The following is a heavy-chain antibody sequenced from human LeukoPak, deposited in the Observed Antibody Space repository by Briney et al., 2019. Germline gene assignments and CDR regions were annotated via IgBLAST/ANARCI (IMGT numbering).Heavy chain of an antibody. CDR3: AKSGIAAAGQRGYFDY. V-gene: IGHV3-30*18. J-gene: IGHJ4*02. CDR1: GFTFSTYG. D-gene: IGHD6-13*01. CDR2: ISNDGSNK. Sequence: PGRSLRLSCAASGFTFSTYGIHWVRQAPGKGLEWVAVISNDGSNKYYADSVKGRFTISRDNSKNTVYLQMNSLRGEDTAVYYCAKSGIAAAGQRGYFDYWGQGTQVTVSS.